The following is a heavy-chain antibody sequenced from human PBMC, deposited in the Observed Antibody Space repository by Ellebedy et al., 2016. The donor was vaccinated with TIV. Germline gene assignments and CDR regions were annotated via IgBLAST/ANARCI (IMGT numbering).Heavy chain of an antibody. CDR1: GYTFTGYY. CDR3: ARPYYYDSSGYYQDDAFDI. Sequence: ASVKVSXKASGYTFTGYYMHWVRQAPGQGLEWMGWINPNSGDTNYAQKFQGRVTMTRDTSISTAYMELSRLRSDDTAVYYCARPYYYDSSGYYQDDAFDIWGQGTMVTVSS. V-gene: IGHV1-2*02. D-gene: IGHD3-22*01. CDR2: INPNSGDT. J-gene: IGHJ3*02.